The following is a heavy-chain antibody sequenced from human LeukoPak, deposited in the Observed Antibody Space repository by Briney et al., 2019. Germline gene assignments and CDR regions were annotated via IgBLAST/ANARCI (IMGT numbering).Heavy chain of an antibody. V-gene: IGHV1-46*01. CDR2: INPSGGST. Sequence: ASVKVSCKASGYTFTSYYMHWVRQAPGQGVEWMGIINPSGGSTSYAQKFQGRVTMTRDTSTSTVYMELSSLRSEDTAVYYCARDSPYFDWLLSYGMDVWGQGTTVTVSS. CDR3: ARDSPYFDWLLSYGMDV. CDR1: GYTFTSYY. J-gene: IGHJ6*02. D-gene: IGHD3-9*01.